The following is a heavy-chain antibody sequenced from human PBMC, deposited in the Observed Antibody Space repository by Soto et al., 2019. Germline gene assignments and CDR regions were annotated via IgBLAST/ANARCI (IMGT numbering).Heavy chain of an antibody. CDR2: ISITGSYI. CDR3: ARGAIRGYSYGHSDY. CDR1: GFRFSSYT. Sequence: EVQLVESGGGLVEPGGSLRLSCAASGFRFSSYTMDWVRQAPGKGLQWVSSISITGSYIYYADSVKGRFAISRDNAQNSLYLHMNSLRAEDTAVYYCARGAIRGYSYGHSDYWGQGTLVTVSS. V-gene: IGHV3-21*02. D-gene: IGHD5-18*01. J-gene: IGHJ4*02.